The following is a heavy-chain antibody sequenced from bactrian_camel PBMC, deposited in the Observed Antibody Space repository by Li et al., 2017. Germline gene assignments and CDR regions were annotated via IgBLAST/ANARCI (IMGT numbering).Heavy chain of an antibody. V-gene: IGHV3S1*01. Sequence: HVQLVESGGGSVQTGGSLSLSCEISGSTDGTWCMAWYRQGPTKDREGVGFIYTGSGATYYTDSVKGRFTISKDNAKNTLYLQMNSLKPEDTGMYYCAFEIQPRVGGLDYSQGAPMAPLCPTQGYWGQGTQVTVS. CDR2: IYTGSGAT. CDR3: AFEIQPRVGGLDYSQGAPMAPLCPTQGY. J-gene: IGHJ4*01. D-gene: IGHD7*01. CDR1: GSTDGTWC.